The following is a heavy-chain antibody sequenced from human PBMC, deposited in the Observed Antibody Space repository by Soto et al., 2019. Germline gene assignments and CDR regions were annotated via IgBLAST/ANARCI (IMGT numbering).Heavy chain of an antibody. J-gene: IGHJ4*02. V-gene: IGHV3-13*01. D-gene: IGHD5-12*01. CDR3: ERGPDKAERWLQLRY. CDR1: GFTFSSYD. CDR2: IGTAGDT. Sequence: QPGGSLRLSCAASGFTFSSYDMHWVRQATGKGLEWVSAIGTAGDTYYPGSVKGRFTISRENAKNSLYLQMNSLRAEDTAVYYCERGPDKAERWLQLRYWGQGTLVTVSS.